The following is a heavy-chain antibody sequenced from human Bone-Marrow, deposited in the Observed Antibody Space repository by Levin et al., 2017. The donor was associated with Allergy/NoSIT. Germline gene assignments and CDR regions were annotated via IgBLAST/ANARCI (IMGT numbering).Heavy chain of an antibody. CDR2: TYYRSRWSN. Sequence: KPSETLSLTCGISGDTIFASNVAWNWIRQSPSRGLEWLGRTYYRSRWSNDLAVSVKSRITINPDTSKNQFSLQLNSVIPEDTAVYYCVRGQFSAFDIWGQGTVVTVSS. D-gene: IGHD5-24*01. CDR3: VRGQFSAFDI. J-gene: IGHJ3*02. CDR1: GDTIFASNVA. V-gene: IGHV6-1*01.